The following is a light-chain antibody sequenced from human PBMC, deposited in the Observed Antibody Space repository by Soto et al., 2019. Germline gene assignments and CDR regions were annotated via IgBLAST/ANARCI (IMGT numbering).Light chain of an antibody. CDR1: SSNIGKHG. CDR2: YDD. CDR3: AAWDDSLNGFVV. J-gene: IGLJ2*01. V-gene: IGLV1-36*01. Sequence: QSVLTQPPSVSEAPRQRVTISCSGSSSNIGKHGVNWYQKVPGKAPRLLIYYDDLLASGVSDRFSASKSGTSASLVISGLQSEDEADYYCAAWDDSLNGFVVFGGGTKVTVL.